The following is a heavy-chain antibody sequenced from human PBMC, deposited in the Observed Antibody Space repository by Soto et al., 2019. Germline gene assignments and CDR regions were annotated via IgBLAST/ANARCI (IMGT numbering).Heavy chain of an antibody. CDR1: GESFSGYY. CDR3: AGSVLLWFRGMDV. CDR2: INHSGST. D-gene: IGHD3-10*01. V-gene: IGHV4-34*01. Sequence: SETLSLTCAVYGESFSGYYWSWIRQPPGKGLEWLGEINHSGSTNYNPSLKSRVTISVDTSKNQFSLKLGSVTAADTAVYYCAGSVLLWFRGMDVWGQGTTVTVSS. J-gene: IGHJ6*02.